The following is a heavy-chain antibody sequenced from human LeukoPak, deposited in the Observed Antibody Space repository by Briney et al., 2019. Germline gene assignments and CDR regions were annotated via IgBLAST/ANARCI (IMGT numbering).Heavy chain of an antibody. CDR3: ARAPWFGEYYFDY. V-gene: IGHV3-74*01. J-gene: IGHJ4*02. D-gene: IGHD3-10*01. Sequence: PGGSLRLSCAASGFTFSSYWMHWVRQAPGKGLVWVSRINSDGSSTSYADSVKGRFTISRDNAKNTLYLQMNGLRAEDTAVYYCARAPWFGEYYFDYWGQGTLVTVSS. CDR1: GFTFSSYW. CDR2: INSDGSST.